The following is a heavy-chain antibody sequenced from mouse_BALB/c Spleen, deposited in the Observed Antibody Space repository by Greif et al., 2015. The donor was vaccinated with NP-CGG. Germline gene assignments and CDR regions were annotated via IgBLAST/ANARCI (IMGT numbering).Heavy chain of an antibody. Sequence: EVQGVESGGGLVQPGGSRKLPCAASGFTFSSFGMHWVRQAPEKGLEWVAYISSGSSTIYYADTVKGRFTISRDNPKNTLLLQMTSLRSEDTAMYYCARGGYGSSYRFAYWGQGTLVTVSA. CDR1: GFTFSSFG. CDR2: ISSGSSTI. D-gene: IGHD1-1*01. V-gene: IGHV5-17*02. J-gene: IGHJ3*01. CDR3: ARGGYGSSYRFAY.